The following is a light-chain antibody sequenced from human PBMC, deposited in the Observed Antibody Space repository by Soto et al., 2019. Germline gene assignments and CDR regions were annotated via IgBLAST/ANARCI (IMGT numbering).Light chain of an antibody. V-gene: IGKV3-20*01. J-gene: IGKJ3*01. CDR3: QQYGSSPLT. Sequence: EMALTQCPGTLSLSPGERATLSCRASQSVSNNYLAWYQQKPGQAPRLLIYGASNRATGIPDRFSGSGSGTDFTLTISRLEPEDFAVYYCQQYGSSPLTFGPGTKVDIK. CDR2: GAS. CDR1: QSVSNNY.